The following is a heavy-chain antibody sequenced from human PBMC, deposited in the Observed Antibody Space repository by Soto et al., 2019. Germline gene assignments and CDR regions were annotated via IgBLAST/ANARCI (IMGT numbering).Heavy chain of an antibody. V-gene: IGHV4-59*08. CDR2: IYYTGNA. Sequence: SGTLSPTSTYPVRPMPFFYWGWIRQPPGKGLEWIGFIYYTGNAKYNPSLKSRVTISVDTSKNLFSLKLKSVTAADTAVYYCARRIIALEIFDYWGQGTVVS. CDR1: VRPMPFFY. CDR3: ARRIIALEIFDY. D-gene: IGHD3-10*01. J-gene: IGHJ4*02.